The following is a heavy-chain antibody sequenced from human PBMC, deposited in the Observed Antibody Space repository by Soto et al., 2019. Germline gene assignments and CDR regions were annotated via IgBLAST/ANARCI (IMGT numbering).Heavy chain of an antibody. J-gene: IGHJ5*02. V-gene: IGHV1-2*02. CDR1: GYTFTGYY. D-gene: IGHD2-2*02. CDR2: INPNSGGT. CDR3: AREDVVVPAAILNPGGWFDP. Sequence: ASVKVSCKASGYTFTGYYMHWVRQAPGQGLEWMGWINPNSGGTNYAQKFQGRVTMTRDTSISTAYMELSRLRSDDTAVYYCAREDVVVPAAILNPGGWFDPWGQGTLVTVPQ.